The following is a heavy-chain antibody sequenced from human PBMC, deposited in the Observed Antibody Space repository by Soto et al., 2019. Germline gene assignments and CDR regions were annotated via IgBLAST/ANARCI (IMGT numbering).Heavy chain of an antibody. CDR2: IYYSGST. D-gene: IGHD6-13*01. CDR3: ASHVGIGAAGNWFDP. CDR1: GGSISSYY. Sequence: SETLSLTCTVSGGSISSYYWSWIRQPPGKGLEWIGYIYYSGSTNYNPSLKSRVTISVDTSKNQFSLKLSSVTAADTAVYYCASHVGIGAAGNWFDPCCQGT. V-gene: IGHV4-59*08. J-gene: IGHJ5*02.